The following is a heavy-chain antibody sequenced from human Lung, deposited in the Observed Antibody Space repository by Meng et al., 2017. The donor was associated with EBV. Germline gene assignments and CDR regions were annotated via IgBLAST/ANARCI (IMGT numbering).Heavy chain of an antibody. CDR3: ARGATSVFDL. V-gene: IGHV6-1*01. CDR1: GDSVSSSSAA. J-gene: IGHJ2*01. CDR2: TYYRSKWYN. Sequence: QVQLQESGPGLVKPSPTLSLTWVISGDSVSSSSAAWTWIRQSPSRGLEWLGRTYYRSKWYNDYAVYVKSRITINPDTSKNQFSLQLNSVTPEDTAVYYCARGATSVFDLWGRGTLVTVSS.